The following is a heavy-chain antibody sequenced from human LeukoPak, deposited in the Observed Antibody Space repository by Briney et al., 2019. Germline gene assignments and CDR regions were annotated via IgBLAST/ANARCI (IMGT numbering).Heavy chain of an antibody. D-gene: IGHD3-10*01. CDR2: INHSGST. V-gene: IGHV4-39*07. J-gene: IGHJ4*02. CDR3: XXXYGSGSYDKYYFDY. Sequence: SETLSLTCTVSGGSISSSSYYWSWIRQPPGKGLEWIGEINHSGSTNYNPSLKSRVTISVDTSKNQFSLKLSSVTAADTAVYYXXXXYGSGSYDKYYFDYWGQGTLVTVSS. CDR1: GGSISSSSYY.